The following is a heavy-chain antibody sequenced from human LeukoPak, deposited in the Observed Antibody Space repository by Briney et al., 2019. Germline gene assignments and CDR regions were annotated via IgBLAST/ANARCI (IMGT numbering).Heavy chain of an antibody. CDR1: VFTFSNYA. D-gene: IGHD6-6*01. Sequence: GESLRLSCEASVFTFSNYAMNWVRQAPGKGLEWVSTIIGSGGTKFYADSVKGRFAISRDNSKNTLYLQLNSLRAEDTAVYYCAKGPVRSSPYYFDYWGQGTLVTVSS. J-gene: IGHJ4*02. CDR2: IIGSGGTK. V-gene: IGHV3-23*01. CDR3: AKGPVRSSPYYFDY.